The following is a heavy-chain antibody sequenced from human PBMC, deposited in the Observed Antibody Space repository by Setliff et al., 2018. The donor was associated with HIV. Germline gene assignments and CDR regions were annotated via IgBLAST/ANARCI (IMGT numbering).Heavy chain of an antibody. Sequence: ASVKVSCKTSGYAFSDYSIHWVRQAPGQGLEWVGRINPDSRGTNYAQTFQGRVTMTRGTSANTAYMELSRLRSDDTAVFYCARGVKGIATTGKYYFDYWGQGTLVTVSS. J-gene: IGHJ4*02. V-gene: IGHV1-2*06. D-gene: IGHD6-13*01. CDR3: ARGVKGIATTGKYYFDY. CDR2: INPDSRGT. CDR1: GYAFSDYS.